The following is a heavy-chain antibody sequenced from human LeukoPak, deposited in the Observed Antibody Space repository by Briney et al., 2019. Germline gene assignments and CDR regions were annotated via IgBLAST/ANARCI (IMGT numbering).Heavy chain of an antibody. CDR2: ISAYNGNT. V-gene: IGHV1-18*01. CDR3: ASLKESFDY. Sequence: ASVKVSCKASGYTFTSYGISWVRQAPGQGLEWMGWISAYNGNTNYAQKLQGRVTMTRDTSTSTVYMELSSLRSEDTAVYYCASLKESFDYWGQGTLVTVSS. J-gene: IGHJ4*02. CDR1: GYTFTSYG.